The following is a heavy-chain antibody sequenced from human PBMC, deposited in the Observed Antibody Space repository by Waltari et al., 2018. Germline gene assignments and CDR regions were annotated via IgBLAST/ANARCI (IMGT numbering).Heavy chain of an antibody. CDR2: ISYDGSNK. D-gene: IGHD3-10*01. CDR3: ANTMVRYNRRDY. Sequence: QVQLVESGGGVVQPGRSLRLSCAASGFTFSSYAMHWVRQAPGKGLEWVAVISYDGSNKYYADSVKGRFTISRDNSKNTLYLQMNSLRAEDTAVYYCANTMVRYNRRDYWGQGTLVTVSS. CDR1: GFTFSSYA. V-gene: IGHV3-30*07. J-gene: IGHJ4*02.